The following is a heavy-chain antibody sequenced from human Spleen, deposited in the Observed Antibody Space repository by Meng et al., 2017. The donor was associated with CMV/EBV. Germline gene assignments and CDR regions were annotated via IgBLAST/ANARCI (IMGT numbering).Heavy chain of an antibody. CDR3: ARGTHYAFDI. V-gene: IGHV5-51*01. J-gene: IGHJ3*02. CDR1: RSSFTSHW. CDR2: IYPGDSDT. Sequence: GESLKISCEGSRSSFTSHWVGWVRQMPGKGLEWVGSIYPGDSDTRYSPPLQGHVTISADKSITTAYLQWSSLKASDTAMYYCARGTHYAFDIWGQGTMVTVSS. D-gene: IGHD3-10*01.